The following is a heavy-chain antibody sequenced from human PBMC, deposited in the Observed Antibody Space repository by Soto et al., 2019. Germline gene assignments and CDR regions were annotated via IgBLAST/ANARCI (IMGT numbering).Heavy chain of an antibody. Sequence: QVQLVESGGGAVQPGRSLRLSCAASGFTFISHGMHWVRQAPGKGLEWVAVIWYDGRNKYYGESVKGRFTISRDKSEKTVYPQMNSLRAEDTAVYYCARAPDYGGNYFDYWGQGTLVTVSS. J-gene: IGHJ4*02. CDR3: ARAPDYGGNYFDY. D-gene: IGHD4-17*01. V-gene: IGHV3-33*01. CDR1: GFTFISHG. CDR2: IWYDGRNK.